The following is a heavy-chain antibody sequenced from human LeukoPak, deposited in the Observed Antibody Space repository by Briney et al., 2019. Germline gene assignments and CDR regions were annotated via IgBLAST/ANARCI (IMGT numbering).Heavy chain of an antibody. J-gene: IGHJ4*02. CDR3: TTDPAYCGGDCPGY. V-gene: IGHV3-15*01. Sequence: GGSLRLSCAASGFTFSYAWLTWVRQAPGKGLEWVGRIKAKTDGETTDYAAPVKGRFTISRDDSKNTLYLQINSLKTEDTAVYYCTTDPAYCGGDCPGYWGQGTLVTVSS. CDR2: IKAKTDGETT. D-gene: IGHD2-21*02. CDR1: GFTFSYAW.